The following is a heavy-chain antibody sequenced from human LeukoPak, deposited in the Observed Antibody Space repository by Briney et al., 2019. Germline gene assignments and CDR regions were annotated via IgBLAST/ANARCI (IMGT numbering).Heavy chain of an antibody. CDR1: GYNFTSYW. Sequence: GESLRISCKGSGYNFTSYWIGWVRQMPGKGLEWMGIIYPGDSDSRLSPSPQGQVTISADKSISTAYLQWNSLKASDTAMYYCARVNFAAPKRDYSNYGGKGYYFDYWGQGTLVTVSS. D-gene: IGHD4-11*01. CDR2: IYPGDSDS. J-gene: IGHJ4*02. V-gene: IGHV5-51*01. CDR3: ARVNFAAPKRDYSNYGGKGYYFDY.